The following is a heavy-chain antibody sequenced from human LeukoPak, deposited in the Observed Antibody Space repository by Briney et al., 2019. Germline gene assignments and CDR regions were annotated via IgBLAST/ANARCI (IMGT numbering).Heavy chain of an antibody. J-gene: IGHJ5*02. Sequence: SGTLSLTCAISGASISSTNWWIWVRQPPGKGLEWIGEMHHSGRTNYNPSLKSRITISVDKSKNQVFLRLNSVAAADTALYYCARAQEGCSRASCYLEPWGQGTLVTVSS. CDR1: GASISSTNW. CDR3: ARAQEGCSRASCYLEP. V-gene: IGHV4-4*02. D-gene: IGHD2-2*01. CDR2: MHHSGRT.